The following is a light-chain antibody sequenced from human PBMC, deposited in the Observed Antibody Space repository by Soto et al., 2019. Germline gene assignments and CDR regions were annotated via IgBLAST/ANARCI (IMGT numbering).Light chain of an antibody. Sequence: EVVLTQSPGTLSLSPGERATLSCRASQIFTSSYVAWYQQKPGQAPRLLIYGASSRATGIPDRFSGSGSGTDFTLTISRLEPEYFAVYYCQQYGSSQWTFGQGTKVEIK. J-gene: IGKJ1*01. V-gene: IGKV3-20*01. CDR1: QIFTSSY. CDR2: GAS. CDR3: QQYGSSQWT.